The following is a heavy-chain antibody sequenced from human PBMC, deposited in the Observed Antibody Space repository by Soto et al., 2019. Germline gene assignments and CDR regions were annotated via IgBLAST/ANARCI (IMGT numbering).Heavy chain of an antibody. CDR1: GFSFSSYA. D-gene: IGHD3-22*01. Sequence: GGSLRLSCAASGFSFSSYAMAWVRQAPGKGLEWVSTISGSGAYTYYADSVKGRFTISRDNSRNSLYLQMSSLRAEDTALYYCAQDVGYDSSGYFRNAFDIRDKRPMVTVSS. CDR2: ISGSGAYT. J-gene: IGHJ3*02. CDR3: AQDVGYDSSGYFRNAFDI. V-gene: IGHV3-23*01.